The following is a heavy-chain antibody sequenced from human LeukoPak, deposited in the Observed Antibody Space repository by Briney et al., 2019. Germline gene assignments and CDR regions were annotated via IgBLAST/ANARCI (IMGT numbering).Heavy chain of an antibody. CDR3: AREQRSGYFTPSAFDI. CDR1: GGTFSSYA. D-gene: IGHD3-3*01. CDR2: IIPIFGTA. J-gene: IGHJ3*02. V-gene: IGHV1-69*13. Sequence: ASVKVSCKASGGTFSSYAISWVRQAPGQGLEWMGGIIPIFGTANYAQKFQGRVTITADESTSTAYMELSSLRSEDTAVYYCAREQRSGYFTPSAFDIWGQGTMVTVSS.